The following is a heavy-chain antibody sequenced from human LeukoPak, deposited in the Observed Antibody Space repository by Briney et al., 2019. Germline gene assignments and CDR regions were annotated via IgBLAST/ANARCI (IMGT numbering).Heavy chain of an antibody. CDR3: ARVFVGGYSYGDNWFDP. J-gene: IGHJ5*02. D-gene: IGHD5-18*01. Sequence: ASVKVSCKASGYTFTSYGISWVRQAPGQGLEWMGWISAYNGNTNYAQKLQGRVTMTTDTSTSTAYMELRSLRSDDTAVYYCARVFVGGYSYGDNWFDPWGQGTLVTVSS. CDR2: ISAYNGNT. V-gene: IGHV1-18*01. CDR1: GYTFTSYG.